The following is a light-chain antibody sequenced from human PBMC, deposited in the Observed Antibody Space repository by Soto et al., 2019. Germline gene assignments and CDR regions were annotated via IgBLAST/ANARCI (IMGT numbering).Light chain of an antibody. CDR1: SGSVSTSYY. V-gene: IGLV8-61*01. J-gene: IGLJ3*02. CDR3: VLYMGSGVRV. Sequence: QTVVTQEPSFSVSPGRTVTLTCGLSSGSVSTSYYPSWYQQTPGQAPRTLIYSTNTRSSGVPVRFSGSILGNKAALTITGAQADDESDYYCVLYMGSGVRVFGGGTKLTVL. CDR2: STN.